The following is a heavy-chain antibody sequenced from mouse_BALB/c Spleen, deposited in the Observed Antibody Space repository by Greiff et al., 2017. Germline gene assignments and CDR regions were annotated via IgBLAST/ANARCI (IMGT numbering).Heavy chain of an antibody. D-gene: IGHD2-1*01. CDR1: GYAFTNYL. CDR2: INPGSGGT. CDR3: ARGGYGNYGDY. J-gene: IGHJ2*01. Sequence: QVQLQQSGAELVRPGTSVKVSCKASGYAFTNYLIEWVKQRPGQGLEWIGVINPGSGGTNYNEKFKGKATLTADKSSSTAYMQLSSLTSDDSAVDFCARGGYGNYGDYWGQGTTLTVSS. V-gene: IGHV1-54*01.